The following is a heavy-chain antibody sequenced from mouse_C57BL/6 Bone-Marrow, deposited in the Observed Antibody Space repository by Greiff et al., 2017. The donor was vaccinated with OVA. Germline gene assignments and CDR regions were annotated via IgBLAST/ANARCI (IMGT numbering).Heavy chain of an antibody. V-gene: IGHV1-59*01. CDR1: GYTFTSYW. CDR2: IDPSDSYT. J-gene: IGHJ4*01. D-gene: IGHD2-12*01. CDR3: ARSGFNDEDAIDY. Sequence: QVQLQQPGAELVRPGTSVKLSCKASGYTFTSYWMHWVKQRPGQGLEWIGVIDPSDSYTNYNQKFKGKATLTVDTSSSTAYMQLSSLTSEDSAVYYCARSGFNDEDAIDYWGQGTSVTVSS.